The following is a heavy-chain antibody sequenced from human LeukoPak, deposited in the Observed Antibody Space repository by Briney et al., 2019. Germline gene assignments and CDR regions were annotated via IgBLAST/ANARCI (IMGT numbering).Heavy chain of an antibody. J-gene: IGHJ4*02. CDR1: DGSINIYY. CDR2: IYNSGST. CDR3: ARGYNYGAHYWLDY. D-gene: IGHD5-18*01. V-gene: IGHV4-59*01. Sequence: SETLSRTCTVSDGSINIYYWSWIRQAPGKGLEWIGYIYNSGSTNYNPSLRRRVTISIDTCKIQFSLRLTSVTAGDTAMYYCARGYNYGAHYWLDYWGQGTLVTVSS.